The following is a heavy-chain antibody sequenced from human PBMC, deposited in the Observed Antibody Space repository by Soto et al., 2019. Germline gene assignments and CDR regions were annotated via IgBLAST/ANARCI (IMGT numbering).Heavy chain of an antibody. V-gene: IGHV3-30-3*01. Sequence: QPGGSLRLSCAASGFTFSSYAMHWVRQAPGKGLEWVAVISYDGSNKYYADSVKGRFTISRDNSKNTLYLQMNSLRAEDTAVYYCALGYCSGGSCYLPVYYYGMDVWGQGTTVTVSS. CDR1: GFTFSSYA. CDR3: ALGYCSGGSCYLPVYYYGMDV. D-gene: IGHD2-15*01. J-gene: IGHJ6*02. CDR2: ISYDGSNK.